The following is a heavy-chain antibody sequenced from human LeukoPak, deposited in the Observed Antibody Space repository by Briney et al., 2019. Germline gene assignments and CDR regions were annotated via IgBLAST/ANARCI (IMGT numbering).Heavy chain of an antibody. J-gene: IGHJ4*02. D-gene: IGHD4/OR15-4a*01. V-gene: IGHV5-51*01. CDR3: ARQSNYHMQRTGLIDY. Sequence: GESLKISCKGSGYSFTSYWIGWVRQMPGKGLEWMGIIYPGDSDTRYSPSFQGQVTISADKSISTAYLQWSSLKASDTAMHYCARQSNYHMQRTGLIDYWGQGTLVTVSS. CDR1: GYSFTSYW. CDR2: IYPGDSDT.